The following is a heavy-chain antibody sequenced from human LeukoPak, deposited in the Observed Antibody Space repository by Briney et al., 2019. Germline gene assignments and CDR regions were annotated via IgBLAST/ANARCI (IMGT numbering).Heavy chain of an antibody. J-gene: IGHJ4*02. CDR2: INPSGGST. CDR1: GYTITSYY. CDR3: AREGIVGAPHFDY. D-gene: IGHD1-26*01. V-gene: IGHV1-46*01. Sequence: ASVKVSCKASGYTITSYYMHWVRQAPGQGLEWMGIINPSGGSTSYAQKFQGRVTMTRDMSTSTVYMELSSLRSEDTAVYYCAREGIVGAPHFDYWGQGTLVTVSS.